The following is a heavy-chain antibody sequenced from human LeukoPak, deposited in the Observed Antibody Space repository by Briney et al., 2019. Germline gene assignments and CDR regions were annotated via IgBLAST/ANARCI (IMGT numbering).Heavy chain of an antibody. J-gene: IGHJ6*04. CDR2: ISYGGST. CDR3: ARGFTMVRGVSV. D-gene: IGHD3-10*01. CDR1: GGSITSNNYY. Sequence: SETLSLTCTVSGGSITSNNYYWGWIRQPPGKGLEWIGSISYGGSTHYNPSLKSRVTISVDTSKNQFSLKLSSVTAADTAVYYCARGFTMVRGVSVWGKGTTVTVSS. V-gene: IGHV4-39*07.